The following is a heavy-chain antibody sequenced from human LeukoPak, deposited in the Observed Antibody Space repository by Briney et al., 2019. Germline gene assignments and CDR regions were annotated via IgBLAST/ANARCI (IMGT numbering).Heavy chain of an antibody. Sequence: GGSLRLSCAASGFTFSSSDMDWVRQAPGKGLEWVASISSSSSLIYYTDSVKGRFTISRDKAKNLLYLKMNSLRAEDTAVYFCAKEGRTTTPGYWGEGTLVTVFS. CDR1: GFTFSSSD. V-gene: IGHV3-21*01. CDR2: ISSSSSLI. D-gene: IGHD1-1*01. CDR3: AKEGRTTTPGY. J-gene: IGHJ4*02.